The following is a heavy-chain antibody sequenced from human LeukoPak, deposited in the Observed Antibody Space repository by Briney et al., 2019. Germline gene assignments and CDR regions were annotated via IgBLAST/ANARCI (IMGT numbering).Heavy chain of an antibody. CDR2: IKQDGSEK. CDR1: GFTFSGYW. Sequence: GGSLRLSCAASGFTFSGYWMSWARQAPGKGLEWVANIKQDGSEKYYVDSVKGRFTIPRDNAKNSLYLQMNSLRAEDTAVYYCARENQYYDFWSGSLYYFDYWGQGTLVTVSS. D-gene: IGHD3-3*01. J-gene: IGHJ4*02. CDR3: ARENQYYDFWSGSLYYFDY. V-gene: IGHV3-7*01.